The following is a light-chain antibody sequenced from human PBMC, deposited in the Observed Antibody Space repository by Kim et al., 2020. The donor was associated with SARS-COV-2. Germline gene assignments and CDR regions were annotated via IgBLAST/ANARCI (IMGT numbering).Light chain of an antibody. J-gene: IGKJ2*01. CDR2: AAS. Sequence: DIQMTQSPSSLSASVGDRVTITCRASQSISSYVNWYQQKPGKAHKLLIYAASSLQSGVPSRFSGSGSGTDFTLTISSLQPEDFATYYCQQSYSTPPTFGQGTKLEI. CDR1: QSISSY. CDR3: QQSYSTPPT. V-gene: IGKV1-39*01.